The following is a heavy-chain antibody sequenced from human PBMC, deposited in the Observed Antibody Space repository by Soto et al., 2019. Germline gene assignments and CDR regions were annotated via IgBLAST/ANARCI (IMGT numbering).Heavy chain of an antibody. J-gene: IGHJ4*01. V-gene: IGHV4-59*01. CDR1: GGSLSSYY. D-gene: IGHD6-13*01. CDR3: ARVRFNNIAAAGNPFWYFDY. Sequence: XTMSLTCTVSGGSLSSYYWSWLRPTKGKGLEWIGYIYYSGSTNYNPSLKSRVTISVDTSKNQFSLKLSSVTAADTAVYYCARVRFNNIAAAGNPFWYFDYWGQGTRVTVSA. CDR2: IYYSGST.